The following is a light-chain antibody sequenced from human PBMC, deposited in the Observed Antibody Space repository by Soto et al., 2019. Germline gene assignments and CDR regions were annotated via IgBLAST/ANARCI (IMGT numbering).Light chain of an antibody. CDR2: KAS. V-gene: IGKV1-5*03. CDR3: QHYNSYSEA. CDR1: QTISSW. Sequence: DIQMTQSPSTLSGSVGDRVTITCRASQTISSWLAWYQQKPGKAPKLLIYKASTLKSGVPSRFSGSGSGTEFTLTISSLQPDDFATYYFQHYNSYSEAFGQGAKVDSK. J-gene: IGKJ1*01.